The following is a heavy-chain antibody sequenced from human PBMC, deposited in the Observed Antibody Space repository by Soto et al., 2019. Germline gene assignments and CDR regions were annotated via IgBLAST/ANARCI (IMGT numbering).Heavy chain of an antibody. D-gene: IGHD3-16*02. CDR2: ISAYNGNT. CDR1: GYTFTSYG. J-gene: IGHJ5*02. Sequence: ASVKVSCKASGYTFTSYGISWVRQAPGQGLEWMGWISAYNGNTNYAQKLQGRVTMTTDTSTSTAYMELRSLRSDDTAVYYCARDGFLLHLGELSFSPWFDPWGQGTLVTVSS. V-gene: IGHV1-18*01. CDR3: ARDGFLLHLGELSFSPWFDP.